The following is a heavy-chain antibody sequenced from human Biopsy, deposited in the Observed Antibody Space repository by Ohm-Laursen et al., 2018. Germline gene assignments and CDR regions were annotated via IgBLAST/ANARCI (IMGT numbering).Heavy chain of an antibody. Sequence: GSLRLSCTASGFAFNLYEMNWVRQAPGKGMEWISYIYGGGSPVSYADSVMGRFTISRDNAQNSLYLHMNSLRAEDTAVYYCARLNSGTYDASDLWGQGTMVIVSS. CDR1: GFAFNLYE. J-gene: IGHJ3*01. CDR2: IYGGGSPV. V-gene: IGHV3-48*03. D-gene: IGHD1-26*01. CDR3: ARLNSGTYDASDL.